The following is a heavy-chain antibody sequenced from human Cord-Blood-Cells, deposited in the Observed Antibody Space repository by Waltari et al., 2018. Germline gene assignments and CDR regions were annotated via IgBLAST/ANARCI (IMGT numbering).Heavy chain of an antibody. V-gene: IGHV4-39*01. J-gene: IGHJ4*02. D-gene: IGHD1-26*01. CDR3: ARHSGIVGATFDY. CDR1: GGSISSSSYY. CDR2: IYYSGST. Sequence: QLQLQESGPGLVKPSETLSITCTVSGGSISSSSYYWGWIRQPPGKGLEWIGSIYYSGSTYNTPSLKSRVTISVDTSKNQFSLKLSSVTAADTAVYYCARHSGIVGATFDYWGQGTLVTVSS.